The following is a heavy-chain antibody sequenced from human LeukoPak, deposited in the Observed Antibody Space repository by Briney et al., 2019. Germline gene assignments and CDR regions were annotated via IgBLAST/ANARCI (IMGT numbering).Heavy chain of an antibody. J-gene: IGHJ4*02. D-gene: IGHD6-13*01. CDR3: AIPGGSSRDFDY. CDR2: FDPEDGET. CDR1: GYTLTELS. Sequence: ASVKVSCTVSGYTLTELSMHWVRQAPGKGLEWMGGFDPEDGETIYAQKFQGRVTMTEDTSTDTAYMELSSLRSEDTAVYYCAIPGGSSRDFDYWGQGTLVTVSS. V-gene: IGHV1-24*01.